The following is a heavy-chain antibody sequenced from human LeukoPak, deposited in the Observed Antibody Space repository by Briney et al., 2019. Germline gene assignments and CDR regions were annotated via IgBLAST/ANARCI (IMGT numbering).Heavy chain of an antibody. CDR1: GYSISSGYY. Sequence: PSETLSLTCTVSGYSISSGYYWGWIRQPPGKGLEWIGSIYHSGSTYYNPSLKSRVTISVDTSKNQFSLKLSSVTAADTALYYCVRVYYYGSGSNFFDYWGLGTLVTVSS. D-gene: IGHD3-10*01. V-gene: IGHV4-38-2*02. J-gene: IGHJ4*02. CDR2: IYHSGST. CDR3: VRVYYYGSGSNFFDY.